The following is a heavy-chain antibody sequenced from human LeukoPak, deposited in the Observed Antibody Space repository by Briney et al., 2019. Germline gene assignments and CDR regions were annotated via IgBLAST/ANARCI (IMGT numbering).Heavy chain of an antibody. CDR3: ATDARTIFGVVIMRYGMDV. D-gene: IGHD3-3*01. Sequence: ASVKVSSKVSGYTLTELSMHWVRQAPGKGLEWMGGFDPEDGETIYAQKFQGRVTMTEDTSTDTAYMELSSLRSEDTAVYYCATDARTIFGVVIMRYGMDVWGQGTTVTVSS. V-gene: IGHV1-24*01. J-gene: IGHJ6*02. CDR1: GYTLTELS. CDR2: FDPEDGET.